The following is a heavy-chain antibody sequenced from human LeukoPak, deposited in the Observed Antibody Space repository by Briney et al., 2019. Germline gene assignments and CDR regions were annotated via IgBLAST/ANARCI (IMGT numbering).Heavy chain of an antibody. Sequence: GESLKISCKGSGYSFTSYWIGWVRQMPGKGLEWMGIIYPGDSDTRYSPSFQGQVTISADKSISTACLQWSSLKASDTAMYYCARHVTGYCSGGSCYSGWFDPWGQGTLVTVSS. CDR2: IYPGDSDT. J-gene: IGHJ5*02. CDR3: ARHVTGYCSGGSCYSGWFDP. CDR1: GYSFTSYW. V-gene: IGHV5-51*01. D-gene: IGHD2-15*01.